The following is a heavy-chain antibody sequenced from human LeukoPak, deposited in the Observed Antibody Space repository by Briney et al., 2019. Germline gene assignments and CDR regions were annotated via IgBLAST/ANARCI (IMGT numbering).Heavy chain of an antibody. CDR2: IIPIFGTA. Sequence: GASVKVSCKASGGTFSSYAISWVRQAPGQGLEWMGGIIPIFGTANYAQKFQGRVTITADESTSTAYMELSSLRSEDTAVYYCARASALFYGDYPTLPENWYFDLWGRGTLVTVSS. J-gene: IGHJ2*01. CDR1: GGTFSSYA. CDR3: ARASALFYGDYPTLPENWYFDL. V-gene: IGHV1-69*13. D-gene: IGHD4-17*01.